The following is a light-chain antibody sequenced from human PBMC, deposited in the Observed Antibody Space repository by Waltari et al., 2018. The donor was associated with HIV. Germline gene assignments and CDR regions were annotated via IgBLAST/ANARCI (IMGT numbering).Light chain of an antibody. Sequence: QSALTQPASVSGSPGQSRTISCTGASSNIGTSYYVSWHLQRPGKAPKILIYEVTTLPSGVSDRFSGSKSGNTASLTISRLQPEDEAVYFCNSVTNRGTLGFGGWTKLTGL. CDR2: EVT. J-gene: IGLJ3*02. CDR3: NSVTNRGTLG. V-gene: IGLV2-14*01. CDR1: SSNIGTSYY.